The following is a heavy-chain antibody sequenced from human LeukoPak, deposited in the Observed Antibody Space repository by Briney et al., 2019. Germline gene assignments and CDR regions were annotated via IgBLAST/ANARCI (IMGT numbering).Heavy chain of an antibody. CDR1: GGSMSSYH. CDR2: IYYSGTT. CDR3: ARSLLHLSDTSGFFGY. J-gene: IGHJ4*02. V-gene: IGHV4-59*01. Sequence: SETLSVTCSVSGGSMSSYHWSWIRQPPGKGLEWIGHIYYSGTTNYDPSLKSRVTISIDTSKNQVSLELRSVTAADTAVYYCARSLLHLSDTSGFFGYWGQGNLLRVSS. D-gene: IGHD3-22*01.